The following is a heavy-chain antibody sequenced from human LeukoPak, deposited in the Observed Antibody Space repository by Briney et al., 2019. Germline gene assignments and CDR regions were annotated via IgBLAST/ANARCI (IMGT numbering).Heavy chain of an antibody. V-gene: IGHV4-59*08. J-gene: IGHJ4*02. Sequence: SETLSLTCTVSGDSMSSYYWTWIRQPPGKGLEWIGYIYDNGDTNYNPSLKSRVTISLDTSKNQFSLKLTSVTAADTAMYYCARGRGSSWYYFDSWGQGTLVTVSS. CDR1: GDSMSSYY. D-gene: IGHD6-13*01. CDR3: ARGRGSSWYYFDS. CDR2: IYDNGDT.